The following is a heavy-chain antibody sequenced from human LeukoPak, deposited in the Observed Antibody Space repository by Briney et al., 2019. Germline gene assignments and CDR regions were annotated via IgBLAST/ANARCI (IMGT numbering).Heavy chain of an antibody. Sequence: ASVKVSCKASGYTFTGYYMHWVRQAPGQGLEWMGWINPNSGGTNYAQKFQGRVTMTRDTSISTAYMELSRLRSDDTAVYYCARDERYSDAHHHYPDLGYWGQGTLVTVSS. CDR3: ARDERYSDAHHHYPDLGY. D-gene: IGHD3-16*01. CDR2: INPNSGGT. J-gene: IGHJ4*02. CDR1: GYTFTGYY. V-gene: IGHV1-2*02.